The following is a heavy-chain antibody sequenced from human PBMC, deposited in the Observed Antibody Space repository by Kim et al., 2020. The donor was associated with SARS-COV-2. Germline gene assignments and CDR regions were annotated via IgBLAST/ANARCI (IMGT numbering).Heavy chain of an antibody. V-gene: IGHV4-4*02. Sequence: YNPSLKSRVTISVDKSKNQFSLKLSSVTAADTAVYYCARRYSSSCPHIDYWGQGTLVTVSS. J-gene: IGHJ4*02. D-gene: IGHD6-13*01. CDR3: ARRYSSSCPHIDY.